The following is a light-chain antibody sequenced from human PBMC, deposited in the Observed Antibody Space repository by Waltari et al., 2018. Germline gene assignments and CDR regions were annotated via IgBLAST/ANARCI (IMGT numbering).Light chain of an antibody. CDR3: QQYGRSWNT. Sequence: EIVLTQSPGTLSLSPGERATLSCRASQSVSSSYLAWYQQNPGQAPRLLIYGASSRATGIPDRFSGSGSGTDFTITISRLEPEDFAVYYCQQYGRSWNTFGQGTKLEIK. J-gene: IGKJ2*01. V-gene: IGKV3-20*01. CDR1: QSVSSSY. CDR2: GAS.